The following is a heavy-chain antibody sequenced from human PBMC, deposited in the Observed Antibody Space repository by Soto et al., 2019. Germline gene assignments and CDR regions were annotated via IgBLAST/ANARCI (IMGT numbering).Heavy chain of an antibody. CDR2: IYSGGST. CDR1: GFTVSSNY. CDR3: ARDLYCGGDCYLDY. V-gene: IGHV3-53*01. J-gene: IGHJ4*02. D-gene: IGHD2-21*02. Sequence: EVQLVESGGGLIQPGGSMRLSCAASGFTVSSNYMSWVRQAPGKGLEWVSVIYSGGSTYYADSVKGRCTISRDNSKNTLYLQMNSLRAEDTAVYYCARDLYCGGDCYLDYWGQGTLVTVSS.